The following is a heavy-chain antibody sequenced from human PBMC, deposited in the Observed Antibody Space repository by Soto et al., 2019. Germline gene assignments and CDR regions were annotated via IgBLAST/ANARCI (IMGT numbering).Heavy chain of an antibody. CDR2: ISYGGST. CDR3: SRGILV. J-gene: IGHJ1*01. CDR1: GGSINSGGYC. D-gene: IGHD5-18*01. Sequence: QVQLQESGPGLVKPSHTLSLTCTVSGGSINSGGYCWSWIRQHPGKGLDWIGCISYGGSTSYNPALNRRVTISVDTSKNQFSLKLTSVTAADTAVYYCSRGILVWGQGALITVSS. V-gene: IGHV4-31*03.